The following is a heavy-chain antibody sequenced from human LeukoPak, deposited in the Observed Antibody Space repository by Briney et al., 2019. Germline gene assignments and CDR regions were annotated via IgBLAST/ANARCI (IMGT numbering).Heavy chain of an antibody. CDR1: EFTFSSYG. V-gene: IGHV3-33*01. Sequence: GGSLRLSCAASEFTFSSYGMHWVRQAPGKGLEWVAVIWYDGSKEYYADSVKGRFTISRDNSKNTLYLQMNSLRAEDTAVYYCARDYYDSSGYYCGAFDIWGQGTMVTVSS. J-gene: IGHJ3*02. D-gene: IGHD3-22*01. CDR2: IWYDGSKE. CDR3: ARDYYDSSGYYCGAFDI.